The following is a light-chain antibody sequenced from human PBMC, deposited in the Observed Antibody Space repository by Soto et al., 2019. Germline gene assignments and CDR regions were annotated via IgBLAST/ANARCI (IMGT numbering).Light chain of an antibody. J-gene: IGKJ1*01. CDR1: QTGSNSY. CDR3: QHYVYPQWT. V-gene: IGKV3-20*01. CDR2: GVS. Sequence: IVLTQPPGTLSLSPGEGATLSCRPSQTGSNSYLAWYQQKSGQAPRLLIYGVSTRATGTPDRFSGSGSGTEFTLTIRRLEPEDFAVYFCQHYVYPQWTFGPGTKVDIK.